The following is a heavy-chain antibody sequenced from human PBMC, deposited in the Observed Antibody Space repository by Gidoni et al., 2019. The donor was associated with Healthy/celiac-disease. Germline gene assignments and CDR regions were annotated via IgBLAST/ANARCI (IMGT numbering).Heavy chain of an antibody. CDR3: ASSAIASYGMDV. CDR2: IYSGGST. CDR1: GFTVSSNY. Sequence: EVQLVESGGGLVQHGGSLRLSCGASGFTVSSNYMSWVRQAPGKGREWVSVIYSGGSTYYADSVKGRFTISRDNSKNTLYLQMNSLRAEDTAVYYCASSAIASYGMDVWGQGTTVTVSS. J-gene: IGHJ6*02. V-gene: IGHV3-66*01. D-gene: IGHD5-18*01.